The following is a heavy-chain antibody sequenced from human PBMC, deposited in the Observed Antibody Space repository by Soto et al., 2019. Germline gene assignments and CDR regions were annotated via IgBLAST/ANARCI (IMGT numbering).Heavy chain of an antibody. J-gene: IGHJ6*02. Sequence: GGSLRLSCAASGFSFSSYAMSWVRQAPGKGLEWVSTISGSGGSTYYADSVKGRFTIFRDNSKNTLYLQMNSLRAEDTAGYYCAKPRTPYGDYYYHGMDVWGQGTTVTVSS. CDR2: ISGSGGST. CDR1: GFSFSSYA. D-gene: IGHD4-17*01. CDR3: AKPRTPYGDYYYHGMDV. V-gene: IGHV3-23*01.